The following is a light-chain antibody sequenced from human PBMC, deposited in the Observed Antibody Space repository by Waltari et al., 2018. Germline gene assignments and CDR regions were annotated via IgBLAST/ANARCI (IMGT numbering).Light chain of an antibody. V-gene: IGLV2-23*02. J-gene: IGLJ1*01. CDR3: CSYAGRGTYV. CDR1: TIDVGSCNL. Sequence: QSALTQPASVAGTPGQSITNSRRGTTIDVGSCNLVSWYQQHPGEAPKLLICEVFKRPPDTSSRFSGAKSGSTASLTISGLQPEDEADYYCCSYAGRGTYVFGSGTKVTVL. CDR2: EVF.